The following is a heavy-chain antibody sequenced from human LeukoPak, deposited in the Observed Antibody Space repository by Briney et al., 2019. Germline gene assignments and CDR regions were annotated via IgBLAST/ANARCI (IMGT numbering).Heavy chain of an antibody. CDR3: ARAAGPYYYYGMDV. J-gene: IGHJ6*02. Sequence: ASVKDSCKASGYTFTSYGISWVRQAPGQGLEWMGWISAYNGNTNYAQKLQGRVTMTTDTPTSTAYMELRSLRSDDTAVYYCARAAGPYYYYGMDVWGQGTTVTVSS. CDR1: GYTFTSYG. V-gene: IGHV1-18*01. D-gene: IGHD6-13*01. CDR2: ISAYNGNT.